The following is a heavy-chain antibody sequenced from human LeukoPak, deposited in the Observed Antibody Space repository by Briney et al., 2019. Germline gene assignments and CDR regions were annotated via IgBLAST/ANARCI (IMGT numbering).Heavy chain of an antibody. CDR3: ARAEVVPAAMPSVRFDP. CDR2: INPNSGGT. D-gene: IGHD2-2*01. Sequence: ASVKVSCKASGYTFTSYYMHWVRQAPGQGLEWMGWINPNSGGTNYAQKFQGRVTMTRDTSISTAYMELSRLRSDDTAVYYCARAEVVPAAMPSVRFDPWGQGTLVTVSS. CDR1: GYTFTSYY. J-gene: IGHJ5*02. V-gene: IGHV1-2*02.